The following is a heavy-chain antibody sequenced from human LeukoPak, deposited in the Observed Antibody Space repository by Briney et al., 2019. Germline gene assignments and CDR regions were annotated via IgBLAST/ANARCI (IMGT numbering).Heavy chain of an antibody. Sequence: PSETLSLTCTVSGGSISSGDYYWSWIRQPPGKGLEWIGYIYYSGSTYYNPSLKSRVTISVDTSKNQFSLKLSSVTAADTAVYYCARDLVRGYCSGGSCYPSWFDPWGQGTLVTVSS. CDR3: ARDLVRGYCSGGSCYPSWFDP. CDR1: GGSISSGDYY. J-gene: IGHJ5*02. D-gene: IGHD2-15*01. CDR2: IYYSGST. V-gene: IGHV4-30-4*02.